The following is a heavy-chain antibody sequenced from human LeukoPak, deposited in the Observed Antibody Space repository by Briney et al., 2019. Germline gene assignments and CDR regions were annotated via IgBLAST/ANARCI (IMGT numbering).Heavy chain of an antibody. V-gene: IGHV3-30*18. D-gene: IGHD6-13*01. Sequence: GGSLRLSCAASGFTFSSYGMHWVRQAPGKGLEWVAVISYDGSNKYYADSVKGRFTISRDNSKNTLYLQMNSLRAEDTAVYYCAKDLAAALWGQGTLVTVSS. CDR3: AKDLAAAL. CDR2: ISYDGSNK. J-gene: IGHJ4*02. CDR1: GFTFSSYG.